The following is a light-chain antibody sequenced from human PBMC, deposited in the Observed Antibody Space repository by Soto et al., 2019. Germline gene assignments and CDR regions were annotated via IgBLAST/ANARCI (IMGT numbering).Light chain of an antibody. V-gene: IGLV1-47*02. CDR1: SSNIGSNY. CDR3: AAWDDSRGL. CDR2: SNS. Sequence: QSVLTQPPSASGTPGQRVTISCSGSSSNIGSNYVYWYQQLPGTAPRLLIYSNSHRPSGVPDRFYGSKSGTSASLAISGRRSEDEADYYCAAWDDSRGLFGTGTKVTVL. J-gene: IGLJ1*01.